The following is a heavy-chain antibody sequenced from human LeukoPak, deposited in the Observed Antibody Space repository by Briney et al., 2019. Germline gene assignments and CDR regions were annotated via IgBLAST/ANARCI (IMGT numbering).Heavy chain of an antibody. D-gene: IGHD5-24*01. V-gene: IGHV1-2*02. J-gene: IGHJ5*02. CDR1: GYTFTDYY. Sequence: ASVKVSCKASGYTFTDYYMHWVRQAPGQGLEWMGWINPNSGGTNYAQKFQGRVSMTRDTSISTAYMELSRLRSDDTAVYYCARNTINWFDTWGQGVLVTVSS. CDR3: ARNTINWFDT. CDR2: INPNSGGT.